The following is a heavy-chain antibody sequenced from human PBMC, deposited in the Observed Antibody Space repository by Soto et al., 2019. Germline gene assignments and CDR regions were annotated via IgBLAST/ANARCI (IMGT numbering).Heavy chain of an antibody. V-gene: IGHV3-7*05. CDR1: GFTLSNYW. CDR3: AGTTSLQWYYMDV. CDR2: IRQDGGDI. J-gene: IGHJ6*03. Sequence: PGGSLRLSCIVSGFTLSNYWMSWVRQAPGKGLEWVANIRQDGGDIYYVDSVRGRFTISRDNAKNSLYLQMNSLRAEDTAVYYCAGTTSLQWYYMDVWDKGTTVTVSS. D-gene: IGHD1-7*01.